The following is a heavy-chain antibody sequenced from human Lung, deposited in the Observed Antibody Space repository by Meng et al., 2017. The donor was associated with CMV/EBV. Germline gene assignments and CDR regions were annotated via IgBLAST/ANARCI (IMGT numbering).Heavy chain of an antibody. CDR1: AYTFTDYY. CDR2: INPNSGNA. D-gene: IGHD3-3*01. CDR3: ARAPGRAPWSGLLYLDY. J-gene: IGHJ4*02. V-gene: IGHV1-2*04. Sequence: ASVXVSCKASAYTFTDYYIHWVRQAPGRGPEWMGWINPNSGNAKYAQKFQGWVTMTRDTSISAAYRDLTRLISDDTAAYYCARAPGRAPWSGLLYLDYLGPGXLVTVSS.